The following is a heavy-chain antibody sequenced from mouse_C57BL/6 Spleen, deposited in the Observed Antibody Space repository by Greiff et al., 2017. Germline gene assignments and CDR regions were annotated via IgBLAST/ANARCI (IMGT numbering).Heavy chain of an antibody. J-gene: IGHJ2*01. CDR3: ARFGYDVAGY. V-gene: IGHV1-82*01. CDR2: IYPGDGDT. D-gene: IGHD2-2*01. Sequence: QVQLKQSGPELVKPGASVKISCKASGYAFSSSWMNWVKQRPGKGLEWIGRIYPGDGDTNYNGKFKGKATLTADKSSSTAYMQLSSLTSEDSAVYFCARFGYDVAGYWGQGTTLTVSS. CDR1: GYAFSSSW.